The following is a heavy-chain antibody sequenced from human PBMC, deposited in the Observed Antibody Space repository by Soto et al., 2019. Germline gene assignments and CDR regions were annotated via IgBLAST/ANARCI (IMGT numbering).Heavy chain of an antibody. CDR2: SILIFGTA. V-gene: IGHV1-69*13. D-gene: IGHD5-12*01. Sequence: VASVKVSCKASGGTFNNYPITWVRQAPGEGLEWMGGSILIFGTANYAQKFQGRVTISVDESTSTAYMELSSLRSEDTAVYYCARGRGYSGDDHYYYFDMDVWGQGTTVTVSS. CDR3: ARGRGYSGDDHYYYFDMDV. J-gene: IGHJ6*02. CDR1: GGTFNNYP.